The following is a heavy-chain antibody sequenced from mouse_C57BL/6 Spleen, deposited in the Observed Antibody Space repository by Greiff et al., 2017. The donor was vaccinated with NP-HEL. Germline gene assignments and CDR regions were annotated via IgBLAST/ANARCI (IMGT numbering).Heavy chain of an antibody. J-gene: IGHJ1*03. CDR1: GFTFSSYG. CDR3: ARPLITTVVAPDFDV. D-gene: IGHD1-1*01. Sequence: DVMLVESGGDLVKPGGSLKLSCAASGFTFSSYGMSWVRQTPDKRLEWVATISSGGSYTYYPDSVKGRFTISRDNAKNTLYLQMSSLKSEDTAMYYCARPLITTVVAPDFDVWGTGTTVTVSS. V-gene: IGHV5-6*02. CDR2: ISSGGSYT.